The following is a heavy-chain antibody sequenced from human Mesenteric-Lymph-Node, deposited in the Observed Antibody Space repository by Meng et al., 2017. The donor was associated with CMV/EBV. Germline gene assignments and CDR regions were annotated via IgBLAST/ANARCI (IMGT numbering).Heavy chain of an antibody. D-gene: IGHD3-3*01. CDR2: LDFNTGRR. V-gene: IGHV3-20*04. Sequence: GGSLRLSCAASGFTFSSFAMSWVRQAPGKGLEWVSGLDFNTGRREYADSVKGRFTISRDNAKNSLYLQMNSLRAEDTALYYCASRSGYYGRAFDIWGQGTMVTVSS. CDR3: ASRSGYYGRAFDI. J-gene: IGHJ3*02. CDR1: GFTFSSFA.